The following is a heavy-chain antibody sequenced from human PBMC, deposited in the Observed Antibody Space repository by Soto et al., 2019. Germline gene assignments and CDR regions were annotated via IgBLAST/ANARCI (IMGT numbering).Heavy chain of an antibody. D-gene: IGHD3-22*01. V-gene: IGHV1-3*01. Sequence: ASVKVSCKASVYTVTNYAMHWVRHAPVQRLEWMGWINAGNGNTKYSQKFQGRVTITRDTSASTAYMELSSLRSEDTAVYYCARPIQYYYDSSGQSAWFDPWGQGTLVTLSS. CDR1: VYTVTNYA. CDR2: INAGNGNT. J-gene: IGHJ5*02. CDR3: ARPIQYYYDSSGQSAWFDP.